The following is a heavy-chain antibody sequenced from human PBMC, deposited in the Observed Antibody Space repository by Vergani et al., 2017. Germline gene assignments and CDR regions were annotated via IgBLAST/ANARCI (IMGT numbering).Heavy chain of an antibody. CDR1: GFTFSACP. CDR3: ARLGLTASRREAPVFDY. Sequence: VQLVESGGGVVQPGTSLRLSCAASGFTFSACPMTWVRQAPGKGLEWVSAISARYPSTYYADSVKGRFTISRDNSKNMLYLQMNSLRAEDTAVYFCARLGLTASRREAPVFDYWGQGTLGTVSS. CDR2: ISARYPST. J-gene: IGHJ4*02. V-gene: IGHV3-23*04. D-gene: IGHD6-13*01.